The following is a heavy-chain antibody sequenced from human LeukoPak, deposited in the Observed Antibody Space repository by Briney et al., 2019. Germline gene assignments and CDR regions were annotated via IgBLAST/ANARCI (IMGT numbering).Heavy chain of an antibody. J-gene: IGHJ4*02. CDR2: IYSGGST. CDR1: GFTFSSYG. CDR3: ARETAAAGDY. Sequence: GGSLRLSCAASGFTFSSYGMHWVRQAPGKGLEWVSVIYSGGSTYYADSVKGRFTISRDNSKNTLYLQMNSLRAEDTAVYYCARETAAAGDYWGQGTLVTVSS. V-gene: IGHV3-53*01. D-gene: IGHD6-13*01.